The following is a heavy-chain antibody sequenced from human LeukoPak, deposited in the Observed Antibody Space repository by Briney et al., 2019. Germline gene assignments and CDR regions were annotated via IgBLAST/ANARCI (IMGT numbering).Heavy chain of an antibody. CDR1: GFTFSSYA. D-gene: IGHD2-21*02. Sequence: GGSLRLSCAVSGFTFSSYAMSWVRQAPGKGLEWVSAIYSSGSTYYADSVKGRFTISRDNSKNTLYLQMNGLRAEDTAVYYCARDMGDYYFDYWGQGTLVTVSS. CDR2: IYSSGST. J-gene: IGHJ4*02. CDR3: ARDMGDYYFDY. V-gene: IGHV3-66*01.